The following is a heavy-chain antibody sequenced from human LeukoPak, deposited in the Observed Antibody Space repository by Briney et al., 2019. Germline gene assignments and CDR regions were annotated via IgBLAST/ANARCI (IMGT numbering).Heavy chain of an antibody. CDR2: INYDGSTT. CDR3: ARDLVGLTGDY. D-gene: IGHD2-8*02. Sequence: LAGGSLRLSCAASGFTFNNYAMSWVRQVPGKGLMWVSQINYDGSTTRYADSARGRFTISRDNAKNTVYLQMNSLRVEDTAVYYCARDLVGLTGDYWGQGTLVTVSS. CDR1: GFTFNNYA. J-gene: IGHJ4*02. V-gene: IGHV3-74*01.